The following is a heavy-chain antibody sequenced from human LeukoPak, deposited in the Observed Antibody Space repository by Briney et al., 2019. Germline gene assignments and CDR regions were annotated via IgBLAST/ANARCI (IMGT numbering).Heavy chain of an antibody. CDR1: SGSISSGGYY. CDR3: ASLQYYYYYVDV. CDR2: ISYSGST. Sequence: PSETLSLTCTVSSGSISSGGYYWSWIRQHPGKGLEWIGYISYSGSTYYNPSLKSRLTISLDTSEKQFSLKLSSVTAADTAVYYCASLQYYYYYVDVWGKGTTVTVSS. J-gene: IGHJ6*03. V-gene: IGHV4-31*03.